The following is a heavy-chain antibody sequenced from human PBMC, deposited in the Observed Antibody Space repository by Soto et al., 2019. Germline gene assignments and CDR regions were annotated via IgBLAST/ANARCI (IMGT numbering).Heavy chain of an antibody. CDR2: MYNDGRT. CDR1: GGSVSSGGFY. D-gene: IGHD6-25*01. V-gene: IGHV4-31*03. CDR3: TREAGY. J-gene: IGHJ4*02. Sequence: QVRLQESGPGLVKPSQTLSLTCTVSGGSVSSGGFYWNWIRQHPGKGLEWIGYMYNDGRTEYNPSLKSRVSISVDTPKNQFSLKVMSVTVADTAVYCCTREAGYWGQGILVTVSS.